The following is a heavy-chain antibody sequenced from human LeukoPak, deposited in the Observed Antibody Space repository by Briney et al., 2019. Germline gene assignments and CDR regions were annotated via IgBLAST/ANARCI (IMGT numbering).Heavy chain of an antibody. D-gene: IGHD1-26*01. Sequence: GGSLRLSCAVSGFTFSTYSMTWVRQAPGRELEWVSVISDSGAGTYYADPVKGRFTISRDNSKNMLFLQMNSLTDEDTATYYCVCRGWPHPWGQGALVTVSS. V-gene: IGHV3-23*01. CDR3: VCRGWPHP. CDR1: GFTFSTYS. CDR2: ISDSGAGT. J-gene: IGHJ5*02.